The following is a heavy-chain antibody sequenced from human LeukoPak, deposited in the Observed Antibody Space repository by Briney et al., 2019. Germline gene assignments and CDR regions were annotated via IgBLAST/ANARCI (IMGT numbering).Heavy chain of an antibody. CDR3: ARDGLSSGWSEAFDI. CDR2: IIPIFGTA. J-gene: IGHJ3*02. V-gene: IGHV1-69*13. Sequence: ASVKVSCKASGGTFSSYAISWVRQAPGQGLEWMGGIIPIFGTANYAQKFQGRVTITADESTSTAYMELSSLRSEDTAVYYCARDGLSSGWSEAFDIWGRGTMVTVSS. D-gene: IGHD6-19*01. CDR1: GGTFSSYA.